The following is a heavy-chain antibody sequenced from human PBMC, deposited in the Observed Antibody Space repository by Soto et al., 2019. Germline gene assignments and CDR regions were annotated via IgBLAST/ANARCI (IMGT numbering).Heavy chain of an antibody. J-gene: IGHJ4*02. CDR2: IYWNDDK. CDR3: ARSRLTTSPSGFDY. Sequence: QITLKESGPPLVNPTQTLTLTCTFSGFSLSTSGVGVGWIRQPPGKALEWLALIYWNDDKRYSPSLKSRLTITKDTSKSQVVLTVTNVDPVDTATYYCARSRLTTSPSGFDYWGQGTLVTVSS. V-gene: IGHV2-5*01. D-gene: IGHD4-4*01. CDR1: GFSLSTSGVG.